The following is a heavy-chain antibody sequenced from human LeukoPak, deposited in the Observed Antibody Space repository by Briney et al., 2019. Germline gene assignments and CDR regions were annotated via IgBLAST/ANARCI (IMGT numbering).Heavy chain of an antibody. CDR3: ATDRPLYYYDSSGYYF. CDR2: FDPEDGET. J-gene: IGHJ4*02. CDR1: GYTLTELS. D-gene: IGHD3-22*01. V-gene: IGHV1-24*01. Sequence: GASVKVSCKVSGYTLTELSMHWVRQAPGKGLEWMGGFDPEDGETIYAQKFQGRVTMTEDTSTDTAYMELSSLRSEDTAVYYCATDRPLYYYDSSGYYFWDQGTLVTVSS.